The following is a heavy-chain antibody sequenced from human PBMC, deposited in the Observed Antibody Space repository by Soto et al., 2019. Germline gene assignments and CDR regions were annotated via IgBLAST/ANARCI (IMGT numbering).Heavy chain of an antibody. Sequence: QVQLVESGGGVVQPGRSLRLSCAASGFTFSSYGMHWVRQAPGKGLEWVAVISYDGSDKYYADSVKGRFTISRDNSNNTLYLQMDSLRGEDTAVYYCEEGVVVATTYFPLWGEGTLVTVSS. CDR2: ISYDGSDK. CDR3: EEGVVVATTYFPL. J-gene: IGHJ1*01. V-gene: IGHV3-30*18. D-gene: IGHD2-15*01. CDR1: GFTFSSYG.